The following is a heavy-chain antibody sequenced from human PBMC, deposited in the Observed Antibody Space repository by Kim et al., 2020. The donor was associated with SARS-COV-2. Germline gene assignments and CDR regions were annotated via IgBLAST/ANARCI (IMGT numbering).Heavy chain of an antibody. D-gene: IGHD2-2*01. V-gene: IGHV1-46*01. CDR2: IAPGGGTT. CDR3: AREGGDITSSEGDY. CDR1: GYTFTSYH. J-gene: IGHJ4*02. Sequence: ASVKVSCKASGYTFTSYHVHWVRQAPAQGLEWMGIIAPGGGTTSYAQKSQGRVTVTRDTSTSTVYMELSSLTFDDTAVYFCAREGGDITSSEGDYWGQGPLDTVSS.